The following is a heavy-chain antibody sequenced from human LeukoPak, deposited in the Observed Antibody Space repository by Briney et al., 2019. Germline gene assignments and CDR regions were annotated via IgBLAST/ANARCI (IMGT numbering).Heavy chain of an antibody. J-gene: IGHJ6*02. CDR1: GGTFSSYT. Sequence: ASVKVSCKASGGTFSSYTISWVRQAPGQGLEWMGRIIPILGIANYAQKFQGRVTITADKSTITAYMELSSLRSEDKAVYYWDKTLGSGGCSSTHYGMDVWGQGTTVTVSS. CDR3: DKTLGSGGCSSTHYGMDV. CDR2: IIPILGIA. D-gene: IGHD2-21*02. V-gene: IGHV1-69*02.